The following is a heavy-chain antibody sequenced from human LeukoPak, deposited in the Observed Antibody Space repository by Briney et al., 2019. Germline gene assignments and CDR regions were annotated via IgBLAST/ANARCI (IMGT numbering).Heavy chain of an antibody. V-gene: IGHV3-7*01. CDR2: SKQDGSEK. J-gene: IGHJ4*02. D-gene: IGHD3-10*01. CDR1: GFTFSAYW. Sequence: GGSLRLSCAAPGFTFSAYWMSWVRQAPGKGLEWVANSKQDGSEKYYVDSVKGRFTISRDNAKNSLYLQMNSLRGEDTAVYYCARDGFYSASGIYQNYFDHWGQGILVTVSP. CDR3: ARDGFYSASGIYQNYFDH.